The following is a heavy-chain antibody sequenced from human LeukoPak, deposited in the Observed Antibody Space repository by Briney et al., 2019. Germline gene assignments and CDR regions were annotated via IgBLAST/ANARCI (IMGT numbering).Heavy chain of an antibody. V-gene: IGHV4-34*01. D-gene: IGHD1-26*01. CDR1: GGSFSGYY. CDR3: AKSGGYGLIDY. Sequence: PSGTLSLTCAVYGGSFSGYYWGWIRQPPEKGLEWIGNIYDSGSTYYNASLQSRVTISIDTSKNQFSLRLSSVTAADTAMYYCAKSGGYGLIDYWGQGTLVTVSS. J-gene: IGHJ4*02. CDR2: IYDSGST.